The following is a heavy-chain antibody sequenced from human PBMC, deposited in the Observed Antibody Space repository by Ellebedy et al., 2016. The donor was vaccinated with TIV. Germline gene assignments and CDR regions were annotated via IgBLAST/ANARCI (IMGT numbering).Heavy chain of an antibody. J-gene: IGHJ4*02. CDR1: GFTFSSYA. Sequence: GGSLRLXXAASGFTFSSYAMSWVRQAPGKGLEWVSAISGSGGSTYYADSVKGRFTISRDNSKNTLYLQMNSLRAEDTAVYYCAKGRGVATVTSFDYWGQGTLVTVSS. CDR2: ISGSGGST. CDR3: AKGRGVATVTSFDY. D-gene: IGHD4-17*01. V-gene: IGHV3-23*01.